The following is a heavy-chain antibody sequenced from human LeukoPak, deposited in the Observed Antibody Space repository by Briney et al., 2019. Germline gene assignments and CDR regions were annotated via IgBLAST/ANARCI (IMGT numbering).Heavy chain of an antibody. D-gene: IGHD5-18*01. J-gene: IGHJ4*02. V-gene: IGHV1-8*01. CDR1: GYSFTTYD. CDR2: MNPNSGNT. Sequence: ASVKVSCKASGYSFTTYDINWVRQATGQGLEWMGWMNPNSGNTGYAQRFQGRVTMTRDTSISTAYTELNSLTSEDTAAYYCAKNVRDTGTFDYWGQGTLVTVSS. CDR3: AKNVRDTGTFDY.